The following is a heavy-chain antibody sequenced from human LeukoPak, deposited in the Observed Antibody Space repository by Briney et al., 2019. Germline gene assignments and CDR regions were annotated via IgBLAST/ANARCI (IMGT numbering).Heavy chain of an antibody. Sequence: SGGALRLSCAASGFTFSSYSMNWVRQAPGKGLEWGSSISSSISYIYYSDSVKGRFTISRDNAKNSLYLQMNSLRAEDTAVYYCARLGYCSGGSCYENQHYYYGMDVWGQGTTVTVSS. V-gene: IGHV3-21*01. CDR1: GFTFSSYS. CDR2: ISSSISYI. J-gene: IGHJ6*02. D-gene: IGHD2-15*01. CDR3: ARLGYCSGGSCYENQHYYYGMDV.